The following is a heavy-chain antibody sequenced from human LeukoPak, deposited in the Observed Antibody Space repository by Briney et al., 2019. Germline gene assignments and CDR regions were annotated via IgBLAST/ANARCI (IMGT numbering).Heavy chain of an antibody. CDR2: ISSSGSTI. D-gene: IGHD5-12*01. CDR3: ARDKKYRGGYAGLHYYMDV. V-gene: IGHV3-48*03. CDR1: GFTFSSYE. J-gene: IGHJ6*03. Sequence: GGSLRLSCAASGFTFSSYEMNWVRQAPGKGLEWVSYISSSGSTIYYADSVKGRFTISRDNAKNSLYLQMNSLRAEDTAVYYCARDKKYRGGYAGLHYYMDVWGKGTTVTISS.